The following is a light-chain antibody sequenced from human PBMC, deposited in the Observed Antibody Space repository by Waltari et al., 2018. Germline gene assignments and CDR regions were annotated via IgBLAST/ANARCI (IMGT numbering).Light chain of an antibody. CDR2: KVS. Sequence: DVVMTQSPLSLPVTLGQPASISCRSSQSLVYSDGNIYLNWFQQRPGQSPRRLIYKVSRGDSGVPDRFSGSGSCTDFTLRISRVEAEDVGLYFCMQGTNWPQSFGQGTKLEIK. V-gene: IGKV2-30*01. CDR3: MQGTNWPQS. CDR1: QSLVYSDGNIY. J-gene: IGKJ2*03.